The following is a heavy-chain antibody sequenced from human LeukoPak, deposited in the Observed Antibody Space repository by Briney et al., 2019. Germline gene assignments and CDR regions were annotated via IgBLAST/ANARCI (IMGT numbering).Heavy chain of an antibody. CDR1: GFTFSNAW. CDR3: GRWYASGTYDY. CDR2: IKSRTDGGTT. D-gene: IGHD3-10*01. Sequence: GGSLRLSCAASGFTFSNAWMSWVRQAPGKGLEWVGRIKSRTDGGTTDFAAPLKGRFTISRDDSKDTLYLQMDSPKTEDTAVYYCGRWYASGTYDYWGQGTLVTVSS. V-gene: IGHV3-15*01. J-gene: IGHJ4*02.